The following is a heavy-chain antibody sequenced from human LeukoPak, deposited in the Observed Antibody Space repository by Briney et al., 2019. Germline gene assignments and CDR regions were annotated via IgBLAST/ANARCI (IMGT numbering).Heavy chain of an antibody. V-gene: IGHV1-24*01. CDR3: ATGLAVAGPLDY. CDR1: GYTFSNYA. CDR2: FDPEDGET. J-gene: IGHJ4*02. Sequence: ASVKVSCKASGYTFSNYAINWVRQAPGQGFEWMGGFDPEDGETIYAQKFQGRVTMTEDTSTDTAYMELSSLRSEDTAVYYCATGLAVAGPLDYWGQGTLVTVSS. D-gene: IGHD6-19*01.